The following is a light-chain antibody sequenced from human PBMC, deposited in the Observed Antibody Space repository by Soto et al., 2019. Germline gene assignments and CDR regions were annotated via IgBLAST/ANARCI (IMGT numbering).Light chain of an antibody. CDR1: QSISSY. J-gene: IGKJ5*01. CDR3: QQSYSSPIT. CDR2: GAS. Sequence: DIQMTQSPSSLSASVGDRVTITCRGSQSISSYLNWYQQKPGKAPKFLIYGASSLQSGVPSRFSGCGSGTEFTLTISSLQPEDFATYYCQQSYSSPITFGQGTRLEIK. V-gene: IGKV1-39*01.